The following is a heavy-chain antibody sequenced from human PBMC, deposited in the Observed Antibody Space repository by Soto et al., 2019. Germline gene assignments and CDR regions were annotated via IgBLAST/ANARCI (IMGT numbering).Heavy chain of an antibody. D-gene: IGHD4-17*01. V-gene: IGHV4-34*01. Sequence: PSETLSLTCAVYGGSFSGYYWSWIRQPPGKGLEWIGEINHSGSTNYNPSLKSRVTISVDTSKNQFSLKLSSVTAADTAVYYCARGPNIYGGKRNWFDPWGQGTLVTVSS. CDR2: INHSGST. J-gene: IGHJ5*02. CDR3: ARGPNIYGGKRNWFDP. CDR1: GGSFSGYY.